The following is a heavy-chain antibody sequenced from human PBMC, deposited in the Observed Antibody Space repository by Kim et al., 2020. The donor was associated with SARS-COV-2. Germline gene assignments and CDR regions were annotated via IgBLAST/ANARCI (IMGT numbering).Heavy chain of an antibody. CDR3: ARHEIVATSFDY. Sequence: NYHPSLTRRGTISVDTSKNQFSLRLSSVTAADTAVDYGARHEIVATSFDYWGQGTLVTVSS. J-gene: IGHJ4*02. D-gene: IGHD5-12*01. V-gene: IGHV4-59*08.